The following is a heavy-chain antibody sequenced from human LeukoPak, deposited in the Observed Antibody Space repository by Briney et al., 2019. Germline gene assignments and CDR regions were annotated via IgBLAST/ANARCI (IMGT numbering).Heavy chain of an antibody. Sequence: GRSLRLSCAASGFTFSSYEMNWVRQAPGKGLEWVSYISSGGTTIYYGDSVKGRFTISRDNARNSLYLQMNSLRAEDTAVYYCAKSLSLRRYYYDSSGYTYYFDYWGQGTLVTVSS. V-gene: IGHV3-48*03. J-gene: IGHJ4*02. CDR3: AKSLSLRRYYYDSSGYTYYFDY. CDR1: GFTFSSYE. CDR2: ISSGGTTI. D-gene: IGHD3-22*01.